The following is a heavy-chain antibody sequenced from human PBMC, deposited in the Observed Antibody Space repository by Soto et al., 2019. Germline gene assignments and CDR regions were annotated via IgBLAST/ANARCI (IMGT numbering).Heavy chain of an antibody. CDR1: GFTFSSYA. J-gene: IGHJ4*02. CDR2: ISGSGGST. V-gene: IGHV3-23*01. D-gene: IGHD6-6*01. CDR3: AKRYSSSFEGFDY. Sequence: EVQLLESGGGLVQPGGSLRLSCAASGFTFSSYAMSWVRQAPGKGLEWVSAISGSGGSTYYADSVKGRFTISRDTSKNTLYLQMNSLRAEDTAVYYCAKRYSSSFEGFDYWGQGTLVTVSS.